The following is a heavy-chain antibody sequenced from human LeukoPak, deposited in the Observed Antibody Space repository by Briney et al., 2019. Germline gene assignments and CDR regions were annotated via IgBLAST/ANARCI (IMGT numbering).Heavy chain of an antibody. CDR1: GFTVSSNY. CDR2: IYSGGST. CDR3: ARESSGWVDY. D-gene: IGHD6-19*01. V-gene: IGHV3-66*01. Sequence: GGSLRLSCAASGFTVSSNYMSWVRQAPGRGLEWVSVIYSGGSTYYADSVKGRFTISRDNSKNTLYLQMNSLRAEDTAVYYCARESSGWVDYWGQGTLVTVSS. J-gene: IGHJ4*02.